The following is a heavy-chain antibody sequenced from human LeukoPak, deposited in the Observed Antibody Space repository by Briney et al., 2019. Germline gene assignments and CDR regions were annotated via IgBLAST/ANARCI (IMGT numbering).Heavy chain of an antibody. V-gene: IGHV1-46*01. Sequence: ASVNVSCKASLYTFTRYYIHLVRQPPGQGVEWMGIINPSGCSTRYAQKFQGRVNMTRDTSTSTVYMELSSLRSEDTAVYYCARDRELWFGELLPYYYYYGMDVWGQGTTVTVSS. J-gene: IGHJ6*02. D-gene: IGHD3-10*01. CDR2: INPSGCST. CDR3: ARDRELWFGELLPYYYYYGMDV. CDR1: LYTFTRYY.